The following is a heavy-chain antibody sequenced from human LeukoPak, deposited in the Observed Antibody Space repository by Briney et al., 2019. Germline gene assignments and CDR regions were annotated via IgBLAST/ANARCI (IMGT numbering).Heavy chain of an antibody. CDR3: ARDPPPNTYYYGSGAQGDY. D-gene: IGHD3-10*01. V-gene: IGHV1-2*02. CDR2: INPNSGGT. CDR1: GYTFTGYY. Sequence: APVKVSCKASGYTFTGYYMHWVRQAPGQGLEWMGWINPNSGGTNYAQKFQGRVTMTRDTSISTAYMELSRLRSDDTAVYYCARDPPPNTYYYGSGAQGDYWGQGTLVTVSS. J-gene: IGHJ4*02.